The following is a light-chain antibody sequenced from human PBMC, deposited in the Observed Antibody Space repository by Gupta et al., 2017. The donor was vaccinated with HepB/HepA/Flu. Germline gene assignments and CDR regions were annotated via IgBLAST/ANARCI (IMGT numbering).Light chain of an antibody. V-gene: IGLV2-14*03. CDR2: DVN. CDR3: SSYTGSSTV. J-gene: IGLJ1*01. CDR1: SSDIKYYNY. Sequence: QSALTQPASASGSPGQSITISCTGTSSDIKYYNYVSWYQQHPGKAPHLMIYDVNNRPSGVSNRFSGSKSGDTATLTISGLQAEDESYYYCSSYTGSSTVFGTGTTVTVL.